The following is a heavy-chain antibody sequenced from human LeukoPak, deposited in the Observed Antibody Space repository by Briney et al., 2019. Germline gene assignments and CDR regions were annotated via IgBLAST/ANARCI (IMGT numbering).Heavy chain of an antibody. CDR1: GYTFTSYY. D-gene: IGHD3-22*01. CDR2: INPNAGST. J-gene: IGHJ3*02. Sequence: GASVKVSCTASGYTFTSYYMHWVRQAPGQGVEWMGIINPNAGSTGYAQKFQGRVTVTRDTSTSTVYMELSSLRSEDTAMYYCARVISRTMTDAFDIWGQGTMVTVSS. CDR3: ARVISRTMTDAFDI. V-gene: IGHV1-46*01.